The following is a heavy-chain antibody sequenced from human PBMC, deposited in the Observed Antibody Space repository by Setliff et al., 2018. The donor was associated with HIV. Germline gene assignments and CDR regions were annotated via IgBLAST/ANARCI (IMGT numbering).Heavy chain of an antibody. V-gene: IGHV5-51*01. CDR1: GYSFTSNW. J-gene: IGHJ3*02. D-gene: IGHD2-15*01. CDR3: ARQTLGYCSGGSCYGGGFDN. CDR2: LHPVDSDT. Sequence: GESLKISCKGSGYSFTSNWIGWVRQMPGKGLEWMGILHPVDSDTRYSPSFQGQVTISADRSISTACLQWSGLKASDNAMYYCARQTLGYCSGGSCYGGGFDNRGQGTMVTVSS.